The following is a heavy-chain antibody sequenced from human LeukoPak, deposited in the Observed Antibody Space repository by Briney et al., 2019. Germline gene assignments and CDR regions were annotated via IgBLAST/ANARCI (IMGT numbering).Heavy chain of an antibody. V-gene: IGHV3-15*05. CDR2: IKSKTDGGTI. D-gene: IGHD3-10*01. Sequence: GGSLRLSCAASGFTFRSYDMHWVRQAPGKGLEWVGRIKSKTDGGTIDYAAPVKGRFTISRDDSKNTLFLQMNSLKIEDTAVYYCTTVTLRPVGLWGQGTLVTVSS. J-gene: IGHJ4*02. CDR1: GFTFRSYD. CDR3: TTVTLRPVGL.